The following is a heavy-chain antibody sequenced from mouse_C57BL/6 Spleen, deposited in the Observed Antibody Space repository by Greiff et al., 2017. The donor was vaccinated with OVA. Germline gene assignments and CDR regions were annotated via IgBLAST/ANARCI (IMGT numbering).Heavy chain of an antibody. Sequence: VQLQQPGAELVRPGSSVKLSCKASGYTFTSYWMHWVKQRPIQGLEWIGNIDPSDSETHYNQKFKDKATLTVDKSSSTAYMQLSSLTSEDSAVYYCARLGGPYWYFDVWGTGTTVTVSS. CDR2: IDPSDSET. CDR3: ARLGGPYWYFDV. J-gene: IGHJ1*03. CDR1: GYTFTSYW. D-gene: IGHD1-1*02. V-gene: IGHV1-52*01.